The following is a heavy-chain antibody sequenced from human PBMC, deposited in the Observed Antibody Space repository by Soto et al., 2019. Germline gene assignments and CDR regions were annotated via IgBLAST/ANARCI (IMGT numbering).Heavy chain of an antibody. CDR2: IYYGGST. D-gene: IGHD4-17*01. V-gene: IGHV4-59*12. CDR3: ARDRGPRDGDYADS. CDR1: GGSISPYY. Sequence: PSETLSLTCTVSGGSISPYYWSWIRQPPGKGLEWVGYIYYGGSTSYNPSLKSRVTISLETSKSQFSLRLSSVTAADTAVYYCARDRGPRDGDYADSCGQGTLVTVSS. J-gene: IGHJ4*02.